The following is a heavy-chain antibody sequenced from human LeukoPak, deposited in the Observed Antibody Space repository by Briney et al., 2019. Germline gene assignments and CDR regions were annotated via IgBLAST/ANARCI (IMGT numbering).Heavy chain of an antibody. CDR3: TRVGYIDEGIDY. CDR2: IKQDGSKK. J-gene: IGHJ4*02. D-gene: IGHD5-24*01. V-gene: IGHV3-7*04. Sequence: GGSLRLSCVASGFPFSSYWMTWVRQAPGKGLEWVANIKQDGSKKSYVDSVKGRFTISRDNAKNSLYLQMNSLRAEGTAIYYCTRVGYIDEGIDYWGQGTLVTVSS. CDR1: GFPFSSYW.